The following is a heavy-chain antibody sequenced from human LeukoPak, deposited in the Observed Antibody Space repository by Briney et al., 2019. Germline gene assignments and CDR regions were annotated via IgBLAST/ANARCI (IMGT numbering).Heavy chain of an antibody. D-gene: IGHD6-19*01. V-gene: IGHV4-4*07. CDR2: ISSSGST. CDR3: ARYAVAGSNLYFYY. J-gene: IGHJ4*02. CDR1: GGSIDTYC. Sequence: SETLSLTCTVSGGSIDTYCWSWIRQPAGKGLEWVGRISSSGSTNYNPSLTSRVTMSVDTYNNQFSLKVTSVTAADTAVYYCARYAVAGSNLYFYYGGQGTLVTVSS.